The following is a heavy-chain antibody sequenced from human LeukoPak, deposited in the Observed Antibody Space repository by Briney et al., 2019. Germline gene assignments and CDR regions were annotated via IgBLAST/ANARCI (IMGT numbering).Heavy chain of an antibody. J-gene: IGHJ3*02. CDR3: ARGTGVVVTAIPADDAFDI. V-gene: IGHV4-34*01. D-gene: IGHD2-21*02. CDR2: INHSGST. Sequence: SETLSLTCAVYGGSFSGYYWSWIRQPPGKGLEWIGEINHSGSTNYNPSLKSRVTISVDTSKNQFSLKLSSVTAADTAVYYCARGTGVVVTAIPADDAFDIWGQGTMVTVSS. CDR1: GGSFSGYY.